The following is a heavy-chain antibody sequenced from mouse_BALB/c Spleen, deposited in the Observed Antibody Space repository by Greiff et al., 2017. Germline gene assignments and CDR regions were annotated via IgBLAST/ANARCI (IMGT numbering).Heavy chain of an antibody. CDR3: ARCDYRYDYYAMDY. CDR2: IDPANGNT. Sequence: VQLQQSGAELVKPGASVKLSCTASGFNIKDTYMHWVKQRPEQGLEWIGRIDPANGNTKYDPKFQGKATITADTSSNTAYLQLSSLTSEDTAVYYCARCDYRYDYYAMDYWGQGTSVTVSS. CDR1: GFNIKDTY. J-gene: IGHJ4*01. V-gene: IGHV14-3*02. D-gene: IGHD2-14*01.